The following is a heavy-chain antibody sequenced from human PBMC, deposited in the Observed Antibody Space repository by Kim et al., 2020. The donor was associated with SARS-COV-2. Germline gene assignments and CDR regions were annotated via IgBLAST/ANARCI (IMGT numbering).Heavy chain of an antibody. CDR3: ARTAAGHVSDI. CDR1: GDSVSSNSAT. V-gene: IGHV6-1*01. J-gene: IGHJ3*02. CDR2: TSYRSKWYT. Sequence: SQTLSLTCVISGDSVSSNSATWPWIRQSPSRGLEWLGRTSYRSKWYTDYAVAVKSRIAISPDTSKNQLSLQLNSVTPEDTAVYYCARTAAGHVSDIWGQGTMVTVSS.